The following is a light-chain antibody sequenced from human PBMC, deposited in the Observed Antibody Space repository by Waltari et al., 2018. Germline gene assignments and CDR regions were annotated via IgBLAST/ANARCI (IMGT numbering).Light chain of an antibody. CDR2: DVS. CDR1: SSDVGGYNY. J-gene: IGLJ2*01. Sequence: QSALTQPASVSGSPGQSIPISCTGTSSDVGGYNYVSWYQQHPGKAPKLMIYDVSKRPSGVSNRFSGSKSGNTASLTISGLQAEDEADYYCCSYAGSSTVVFGGGTKLTVL. V-gene: IGLV2-23*02. CDR3: CSYAGSSTVV.